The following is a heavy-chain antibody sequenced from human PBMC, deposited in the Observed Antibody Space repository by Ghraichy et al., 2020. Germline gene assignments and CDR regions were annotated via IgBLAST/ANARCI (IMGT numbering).Heavy chain of an antibody. CDR3: AKDLSRRGSAFDN. CDR2: IRSDGSKE. J-gene: IGHJ4*02. CDR1: GFTFSSFG. Sequence: GGSLRLSCAASGFTFSSFGMHWVRQAPGKGLEWVAFIRSDGSKEFYGDSVRGRFTISRDSSSNILYLHMTSLRREDTALYFCAKDLSRRGSAFDNWGQGTLVTVSS. V-gene: IGHV3-30*02. D-gene: IGHD1-26*01.